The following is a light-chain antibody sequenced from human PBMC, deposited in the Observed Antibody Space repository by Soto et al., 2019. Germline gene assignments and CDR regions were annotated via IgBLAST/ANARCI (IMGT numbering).Light chain of an antibody. Sequence: DLQMTQSPSSLSASVGDRVTITCRASQTIANYLNWYQQKPGKAPKLLIYGASSLQSGVPSRFSGSGSGTDFTLTISSLQPEDFATYYCQQSYSNPWTFGQGTKVEIK. J-gene: IGKJ1*01. V-gene: IGKV1-39*01. CDR2: GAS. CDR1: QTIANY. CDR3: QQSYSNPWT.